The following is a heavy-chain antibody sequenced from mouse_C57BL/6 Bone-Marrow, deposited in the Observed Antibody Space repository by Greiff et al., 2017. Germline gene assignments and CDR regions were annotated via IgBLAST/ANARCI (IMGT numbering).Heavy chain of an antibody. CDR1: GFNIKDDY. CDR3: TKAYYSNFPYARDY. V-gene: IGHV14-4*01. CDR2: IDPENGDT. J-gene: IGHJ4*01. Sequence: EVQLQQSGAELVRPGASVKLSCTASGFNIKDDYMHWVKQRPEQGLEWIGWIDPENGDTEYASKFQGKATITADTSSNTAYLQLSSLTSEDTAVYYCTKAYYSNFPYARDYWGQGTSVTVSS. D-gene: IGHD2-5*01.